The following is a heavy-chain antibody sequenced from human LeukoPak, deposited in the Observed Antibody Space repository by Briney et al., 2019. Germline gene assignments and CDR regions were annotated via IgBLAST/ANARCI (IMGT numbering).Heavy chain of an antibody. Sequence: SETLSLTCTVSGGSISSYSWSWIRHPPGKGPDWIGYIYYSGSTNYTPSLKSLVTISVDTSKNQFSLKLSSVTAADTAVYYCARVRYSSGWYWGDFDYWGQGTLVTVSS. D-gene: IGHD6-19*01. CDR1: GGSISSYS. J-gene: IGHJ4*02. V-gene: IGHV4-59*01. CDR3: ARVRYSSGWYWGDFDY. CDR2: IYYSGST.